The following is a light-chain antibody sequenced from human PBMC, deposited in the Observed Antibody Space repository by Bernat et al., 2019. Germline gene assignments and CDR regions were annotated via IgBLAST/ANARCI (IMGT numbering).Light chain of an antibody. V-gene: IGLV2-14*03. CDR2: DVS. Sequence: QSALTQPASVSGSPGQSITISCTGTSSDVGGYNYVSWYQQHPGKAPKLMIYDVSDRPSGVSNRFSGSKSGNTASLTSSGLQAEDEADYYCSSYTSSSTLVFGGGTKWTVL. J-gene: IGLJ3*02. CDR3: SSYTSSSTLV. CDR1: SSDVGGYNY.